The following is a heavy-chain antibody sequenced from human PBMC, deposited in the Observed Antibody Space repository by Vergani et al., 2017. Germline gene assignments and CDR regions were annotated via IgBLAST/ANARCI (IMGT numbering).Heavy chain of an antibody. CDR1: GGSISSGDYY. V-gene: IGHV4-30-4*08. Sequence: QVQLQESGPGLVKPSQTLSLTCTVSGGSISSGDYYWCWIRQPPGKGMEWIGYIYYSGSTYYNPSLTSRETISVDPSKNRFSLELCCVTAADTAVYCCARVSSGYCSSNSCSHLSEDWGQGTLVTVSS. J-gene: IGHJ4*02. CDR3: ARVSSGYCSSNSCSHLSED. D-gene: IGHD2-2*01. CDR2: IYYSGST.